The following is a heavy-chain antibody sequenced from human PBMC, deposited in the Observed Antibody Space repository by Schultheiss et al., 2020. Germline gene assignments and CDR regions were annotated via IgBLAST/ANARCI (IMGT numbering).Heavy chain of an antibody. J-gene: IGHJ6*03. D-gene: IGHD6-19*01. Sequence: SETLSLTCAVSGGSISSSYWWSWVRQPPGKGLEWIGSMYFSGSTYYKPSLKSRVTIFVDTSKNQFSLKLSSVTAADTAVYYCARYVTYSSGWYPYYYYMDVWGKGTTVTVSS. CDR1: GGSISSSYW. CDR3: ARYVTYSSGWYPYYYYMDV. V-gene: IGHV4-4*02. CDR2: MYFSGST.